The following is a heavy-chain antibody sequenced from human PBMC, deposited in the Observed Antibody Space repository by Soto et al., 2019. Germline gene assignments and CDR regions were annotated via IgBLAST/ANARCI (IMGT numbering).Heavy chain of an antibody. CDR3: AAGGYYYGSGSYYNPFTPFDY. D-gene: IGHD3-10*01. Sequence: QVPLVQSGAEVKKPGASVKVSCKASGYTFTSYGISWVRQAPGQGLEWMGWISAYNGNTNYAQKLQGRVTMTTDTSTSTAYMELRSLRSDDTAVYYCAAGGYYYGSGSYYNPFTPFDYWGQGTLVTVSS. J-gene: IGHJ4*02. CDR2: ISAYNGNT. CDR1: GYTFTSYG. V-gene: IGHV1-18*01.